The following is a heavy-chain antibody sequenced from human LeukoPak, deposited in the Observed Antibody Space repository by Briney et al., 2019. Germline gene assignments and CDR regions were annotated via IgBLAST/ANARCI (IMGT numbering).Heavy chain of an antibody. D-gene: IGHD5-18*01. CDR1: GYTFTGYY. CDR2: INPNSGGT. CDR3: AKGAWIQGPHDY. V-gene: IGHV1-2*02. Sequence: ASIKVSCKASGYTFTGYYMHWVRQAPGQGLEWMGWINPNSGGTNYAQKFQGRVTMTRETSISTAYMEEGKSGCGDNVVYYCAKGAWIQGPHDYWGQGTLVTVSS. J-gene: IGHJ4*02.